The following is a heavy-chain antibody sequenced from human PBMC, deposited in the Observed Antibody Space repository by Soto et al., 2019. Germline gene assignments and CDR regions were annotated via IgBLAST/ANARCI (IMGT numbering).Heavy chain of an antibody. CDR2: IFYSGST. CDR3: ARDIDGSSSLGY. J-gene: IGHJ4*02. V-gene: IGHV4-59*01. Sequence: QVQLQESGPGLVRPSETLSLTCTVSGASITSYYWSWIRQPPGKGLEWIGYIFYSGSTVYNPSLKSRFTISVYTSKDQFSLKLSPVTAADTAVYYCARDIDGSSSLGYWGQGTLVTVSS. D-gene: IGHD2-2*01. CDR1: GASITSYY.